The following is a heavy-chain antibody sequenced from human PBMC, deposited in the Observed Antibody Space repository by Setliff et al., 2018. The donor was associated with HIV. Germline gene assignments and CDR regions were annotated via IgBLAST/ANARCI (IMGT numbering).Heavy chain of an antibody. D-gene: IGHD5-12*01. Sequence: SETLSLTCTVSGGSISSSSYYWGWIRQPPGKGLEWIGSIYYSGSTYYNPSLKSRVTISVDTSKNQFSLKLSSVTAADTAVYYCASYRKAERWLQLGGNFDYWGQGALVTVSS. CDR3: ASYRKAERWLQLGGNFDY. V-gene: IGHV4-39*01. J-gene: IGHJ4*02. CDR1: GGSISSSSYY. CDR2: IYYSGST.